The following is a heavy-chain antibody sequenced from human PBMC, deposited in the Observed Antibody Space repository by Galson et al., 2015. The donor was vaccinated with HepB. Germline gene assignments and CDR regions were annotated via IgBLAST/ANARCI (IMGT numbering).Heavy chain of an antibody. V-gene: IGHV1-2*02. Sequence: SVKVSCKASGYSFTDYYTHWVRQAPGQGLEWMGWINPNSGGTVYAQKSQGRVTMTRDTSISTAYMELSRLRSDDTAVYYCASATPSSRFDSWGQGTLVIVSS. CDR2: INPNSGGT. CDR1: GYSFTDYY. D-gene: IGHD3-10*01. J-gene: IGHJ5*01. CDR3: ASATPSSRFDS.